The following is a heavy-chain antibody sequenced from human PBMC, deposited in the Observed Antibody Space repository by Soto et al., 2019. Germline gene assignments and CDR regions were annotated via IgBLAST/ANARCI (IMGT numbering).Heavy chain of an antibody. J-gene: IGHJ4*02. CDR3: AKEDEHGQYGHLDY. Sequence: AQLVESGGGVVQPGKSLRLSCAASGFAFSGYAMHWVRQAPGKGLEWVAVISHDETYDNYADSVKGRFTISRDNSGHTLHVQINGLRPEDTAVYYGAKEDEHGQYGHLDYWGQGTLVTVSS. V-gene: IGHV3-30*18. CDR1: GFAFSGYA. CDR2: ISHDETYD. D-gene: IGHD2-2*01.